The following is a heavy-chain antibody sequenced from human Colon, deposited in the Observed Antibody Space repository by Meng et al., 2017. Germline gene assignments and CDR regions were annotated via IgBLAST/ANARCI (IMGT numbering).Heavy chain of an antibody. D-gene: IGHD5-18*01. CDR3: ARDHGYSYGLPLDY. V-gene: IGHV6-1*01. CDR2: TYYRSKWYN. CDR1: GDSVSSNTAA. Sequence: QVQLQQSCPGLVKPSQTLSLTCVISGDSVSSNTAAWNWIRQSPSRGLEWLGRTYYRSKWYNDYAVSVKSRMTFNADTSKNQVSLQVNSVTPEDTAVYYCARDHGYSYGLPLDYWGQGILVTVSS. J-gene: IGHJ4*02.